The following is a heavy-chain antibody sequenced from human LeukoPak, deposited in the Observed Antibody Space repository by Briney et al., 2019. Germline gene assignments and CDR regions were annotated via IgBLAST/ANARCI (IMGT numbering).Heavy chain of an antibody. Sequence: GGSLRLSCAASGFTFSSYWMHWVRQAPGKGLVWVSRINSDGSSTSYADFVKGRFTISRDNAKNTLYLQMNSLRAEDTAVYYCARVWTAVVPAAMPIYYFDYWGQGTLVTVSS. CDR1: GFTFSSYW. D-gene: IGHD2-2*01. J-gene: IGHJ4*02. CDR3: ARVWTAVVPAAMPIYYFDY. CDR2: INSDGSST. V-gene: IGHV3-74*01.